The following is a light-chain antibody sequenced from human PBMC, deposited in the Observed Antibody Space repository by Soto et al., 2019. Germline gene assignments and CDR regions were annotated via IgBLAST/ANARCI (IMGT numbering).Light chain of an antibody. V-gene: IGKV3-15*01. CDR1: QSVSDN. J-gene: IGKJ1*01. CDR2: GTF. Sequence: EILMTQSPVTLSVSPGERVTLSCRASQSVSDNLAWYQQKPGQAPSLLIYGTFTRATGVPARFSGAGSGTEFTLTISSLQSEDFALYYGQQYNDWPLTCGQGTKVEI. CDR3: QQYNDWPLT.